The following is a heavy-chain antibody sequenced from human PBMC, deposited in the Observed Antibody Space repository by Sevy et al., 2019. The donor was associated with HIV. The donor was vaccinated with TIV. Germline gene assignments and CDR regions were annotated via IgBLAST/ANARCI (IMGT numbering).Heavy chain of an antibody. J-gene: IGHJ4*02. CDR1: GYTFTSYG. CDR3: AREALNYYDNSPPSVGIDY. D-gene: IGHD3-22*01. V-gene: IGHV1-18*04. CDR2: INVYNGNT. Sequence: ASVKVSCKTSGYTFTSYGITWVRQAPGRGLEWVGWINVYNGNTDYAQNFQGRVTMTTDTSTSTAYLELRSLRSDDTAVYYCAREALNYYDNSPPSVGIDYWGQGTLVTVSS.